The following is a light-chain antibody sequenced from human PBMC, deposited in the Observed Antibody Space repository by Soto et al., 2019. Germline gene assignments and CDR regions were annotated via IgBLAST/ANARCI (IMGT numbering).Light chain of an antibody. CDR2: EDS. V-gene: IGLV2-23*01. CDR1: SSDVGSYNF. CDR3: CSYAGSSTYV. Sequence: QSVLTQPASVSGSPGQSITISCTGTSSDVGSYNFVSWYQHHPGKAPKLMIYEDSKRPSGVSNRFSGSKSGNTASLTISGLQAEDEADYYCCSYAGSSTYVFGTGTKVPS. J-gene: IGLJ1*01.